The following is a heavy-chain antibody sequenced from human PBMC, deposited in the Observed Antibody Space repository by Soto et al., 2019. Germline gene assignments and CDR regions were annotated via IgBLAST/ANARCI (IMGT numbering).Heavy chain of an antibody. V-gene: IGHV3-30-3*01. Sequence: GGSLRLSCAASGVTFSSYAMHWVRQAPGKGLEWMAVISYDGSNKYYADSVKGRFTISRDNSKNTLYLQMNSLRAEDTAVYYCARGPGLGGRYNWFDPWGQGTLVTVSS. CDR2: ISYDGSNK. CDR1: GVTFSSYA. CDR3: ARGPGLGGRYNWFDP. D-gene: IGHD3-10*01. J-gene: IGHJ5*02.